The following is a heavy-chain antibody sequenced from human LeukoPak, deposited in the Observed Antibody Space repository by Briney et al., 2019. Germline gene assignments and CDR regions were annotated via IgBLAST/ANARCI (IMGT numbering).Heavy chain of an antibody. V-gene: IGHV1-2*02. CDR1: GYTFTGDY. CDR3: ARDSSSWFAIQH. CDR2: INPRSGGT. J-gene: IGHJ1*01. Sequence: GASVKVSCKSSGYTFTGDYMHWVRQAPGQGLEWMGWINPRSGGTKYAQKFQGRVTMTRDTSINTAYMELSRLRSDDTAVYYCARDSSSWFAIQHWGQGTLVTVSS. D-gene: IGHD6-13*01.